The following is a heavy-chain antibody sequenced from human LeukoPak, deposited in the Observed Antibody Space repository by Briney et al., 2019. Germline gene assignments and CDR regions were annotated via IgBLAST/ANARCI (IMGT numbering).Heavy chain of an antibody. D-gene: IGHD3-22*01. CDR2: IYYSGST. Sequence: PSETLSLTCTVSGGSISSGGYYWSWIRQHPGKGLEWIGYIYYSGSTYYNPSLKSRVTISVDTSKNQFSLKLSSVTAADTAVYYCARYWNYYDSSGYYLGFDYWGQGTLVTVSS. J-gene: IGHJ4*02. CDR3: ARYWNYYDSSGYYLGFDY. V-gene: IGHV4-31*03. CDR1: GGSISSGGYY.